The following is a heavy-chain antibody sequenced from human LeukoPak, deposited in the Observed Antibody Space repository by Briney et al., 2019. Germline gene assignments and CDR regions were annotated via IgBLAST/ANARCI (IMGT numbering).Heavy chain of an antibody. CDR2: IYYSGST. Sequence: SETLSLTCTVSGGSISSYYWSWIRQPPGKGLEWIGYIYYSGSTNYNPSLKSRVTMSVDTSENQFSLKLSSVTAADTAVYYCARTAWFGELVYYYYMDVWGKGTTVTVSS. CDR3: ARTAWFGELVYYYYMDV. V-gene: IGHV4-59*01. J-gene: IGHJ6*03. D-gene: IGHD3-10*01. CDR1: GGSISSYY.